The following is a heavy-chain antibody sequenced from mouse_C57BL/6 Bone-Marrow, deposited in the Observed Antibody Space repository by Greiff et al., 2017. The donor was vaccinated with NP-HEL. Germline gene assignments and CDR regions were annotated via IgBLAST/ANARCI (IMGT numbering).Heavy chain of an antibody. CDR2: IDPETGGT. Sequence: QVQLQQSGAELVRPGASVTLSCKASGYTFTDYEMHWVKQTPVHGLEWIGAIDPETGGTAYNQTFTGKAILTASKSSSTAYMEFRRLTSEDSAGYDRYRGGLVWLRRSLYFDYWVQGTTLTVSS. CDR1: GYTFTDYE. D-gene: IGHD2-2*01. CDR3: YRGGLVWLRRSLYFDY. J-gene: IGHJ2*01. V-gene: IGHV1-15*01.